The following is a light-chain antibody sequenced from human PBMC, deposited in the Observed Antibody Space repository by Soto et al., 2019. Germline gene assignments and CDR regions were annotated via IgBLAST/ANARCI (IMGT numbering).Light chain of an antibody. J-gene: IGKJ1*01. CDR3: QQYNSCPWT. CDR1: ESISSS. V-gene: IGKV1-5*03. CDR2: KAS. Sequence: DIQMTQSPSTLSASVGDRVTITCRASESISSSLAWYQQKPGKAPKLLIYKASSLESGVPSRFSGSGSGTEFTLTISSLHPDDFATYYCQQYNSCPWTFGQGTKVEI.